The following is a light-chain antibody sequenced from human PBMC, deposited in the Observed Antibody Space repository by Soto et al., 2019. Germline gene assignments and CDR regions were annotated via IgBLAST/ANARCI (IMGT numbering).Light chain of an antibody. CDR3: LQYHNLWA. J-gene: IGKJ1*01. Sequence: EIVMTQSPATLAVSPGERATLSCRASQSVRINVAWYQQKNGQAPRLLVYGASTRASGIPDRFSGSGSGTEFTLTISSLQSEDFAVYSCLQYHNLWAFGQGTKVEI. CDR1: QSVRIN. V-gene: IGKV3-15*01. CDR2: GAS.